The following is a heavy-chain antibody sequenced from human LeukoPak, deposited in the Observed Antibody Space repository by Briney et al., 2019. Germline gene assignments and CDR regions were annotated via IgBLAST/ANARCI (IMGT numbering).Heavy chain of an antibody. V-gene: IGHV4-61*08. CDR2: IYYNGST. CDR3: ARDPSGYLGSWPYCYGMDV. D-gene: IGHD3-22*01. Sequence: PSETLSLTCTVSGGSISSGDYYWSWIRQPPGKGLEWIGYIYYNGSTNYNPSLRSRVTISVDTSKNQVSLNLISVTAADTAVYHCARDPSGYLGSWPYCYGMDVWGQGTTVSVSS. CDR1: GGSISSGDYY. J-gene: IGHJ6*02.